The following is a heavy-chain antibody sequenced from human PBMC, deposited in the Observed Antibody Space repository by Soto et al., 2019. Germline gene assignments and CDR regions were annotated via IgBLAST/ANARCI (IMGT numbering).Heavy chain of an antibody. CDR2: ISGGGSGA. D-gene: IGHD2-15*01. Sequence: EVQLLESGGGLVQPGGSLRLSCMASGFTFSDHAMTWVRQAPGKGLEWVSGISGGGSGAYYADSVKGPFTVSRANSKNTLFLQMDSLRAEDTAVYYCAIDLWWYTHWGQGTLVTVSS. CDR3: AIDLWWYTH. V-gene: IGHV3-23*01. CDR1: GFTFSDHA. J-gene: IGHJ4*02.